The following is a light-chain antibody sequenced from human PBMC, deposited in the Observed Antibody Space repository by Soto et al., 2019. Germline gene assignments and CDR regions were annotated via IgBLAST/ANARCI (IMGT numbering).Light chain of an antibody. CDR1: QSVSSSY. Sequence: IVLTQSPGTLSLSPGERATLSCRASQSVSSSYVAWYQQKPGQTPRLLIYGVSNRATGIPVRFIGSGSRTDFTLTISSLEAEEFAVYYCQQRGRTFGQGTKVDIK. CDR2: GVS. V-gene: IGKV3-20*01. CDR3: QQRGRT. J-gene: IGKJ1*01.